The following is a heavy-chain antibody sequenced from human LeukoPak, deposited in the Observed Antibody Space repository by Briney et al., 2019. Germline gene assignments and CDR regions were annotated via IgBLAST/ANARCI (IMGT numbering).Heavy chain of an antibody. CDR2: IYYSCST. Sequence: SEPLSLTCTVSGGSISSYYWSWIRKPPGKGLEWSGYIYYSCSTNYNPSLKSRVTISSDTSNNPFSLHRSSVSAADTAVYYCARDAVAATAYFDYWGQGILVTVSS. D-gene: IGHD6-19*01. J-gene: IGHJ4*02. V-gene: IGHV4-59*12. CDR3: ARDAVAATAYFDY. CDR1: GGSISSYY.